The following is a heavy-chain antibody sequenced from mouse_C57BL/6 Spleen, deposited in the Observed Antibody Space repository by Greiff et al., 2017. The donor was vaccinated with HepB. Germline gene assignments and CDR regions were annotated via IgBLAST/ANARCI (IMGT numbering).Heavy chain of an antibody. D-gene: IGHD2-3*01. CDR3: ARDGYYPDY. CDR1: GYAFSSSW. Sequence: QVQLQQSGPELVKPGASVKISCKASGYAFSSSWMNWVKQRPGKGLEWIGRIYPGDGDTNYNGKFKSKATLTVDTSSSTAYMQLSSLTSEDSAVYYCARDGYYPDYWGQGTTLTVSS. V-gene: IGHV1-82*01. CDR2: IYPGDGDT. J-gene: IGHJ2*01.